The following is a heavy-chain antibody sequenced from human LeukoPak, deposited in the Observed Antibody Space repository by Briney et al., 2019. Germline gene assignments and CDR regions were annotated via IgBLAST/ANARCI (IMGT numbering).Heavy chain of an antibody. V-gene: IGHV3-23*01. Sequence: GGSLRLSCAASGFTFSSDAMSWVRQAPGKGLEWVSGISGSGGSTYYADTVKGRFTISRDNSKNTLYPQMNSLRAEDTAVYYCAKFTDGYYDFWSGYPYWGQGNLVTVSS. CDR1: GFTFSSDA. D-gene: IGHD3-3*01. CDR2: ISGSGGST. CDR3: AKFTDGYYDFWSGYPY. J-gene: IGHJ4*02.